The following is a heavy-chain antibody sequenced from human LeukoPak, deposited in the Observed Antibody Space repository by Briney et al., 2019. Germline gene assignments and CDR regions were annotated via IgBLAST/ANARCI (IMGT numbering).Heavy chain of an antibody. CDR1: GFTFSNYW. V-gene: IGHV3-7*01. J-gene: IGHJ4*02. CDR2: VKQDGSEK. D-gene: IGHD3-10*01. CDR3: ARGGYFGDFDY. Sequence: GGSLRLSCAASGFTFSNYWMSWVRQAPGKGLEWVANVKQDGSEKYYVDSVMGRFTISRDNAKNSLYLQMNSLRAEDTAVYYCARGGYFGDFDYWGQGTLVTVSS.